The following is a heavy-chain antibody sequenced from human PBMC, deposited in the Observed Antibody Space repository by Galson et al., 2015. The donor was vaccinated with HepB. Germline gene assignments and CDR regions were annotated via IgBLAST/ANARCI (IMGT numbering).Heavy chain of an antibody. Sequence: CAISGDSVSSNSAAWNWIRQSPSRGLEWLGRTYYRSKWYNEYAVSVKSRITINPDTSKNQFSLQLNSVTPDDTAVYFCAKTGGWFDLWGQGTLVTVSS. V-gene: IGHV6-1*01. D-gene: IGHD1-1*01. CDR3: AKTGGWFDL. CDR1: GDSVSSNSAA. CDR2: TYYRSKWYN. J-gene: IGHJ5*02.